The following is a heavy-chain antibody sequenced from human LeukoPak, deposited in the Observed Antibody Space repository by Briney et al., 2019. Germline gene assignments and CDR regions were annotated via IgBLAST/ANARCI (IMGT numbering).Heavy chain of an antibody. D-gene: IGHD4-11*01. V-gene: IGHV4-4*07. CDR2: IHFSGST. CDR3: AREPTESATAY. Sequence: SETLSLTCTVSCGSMSSYYWSWIRQSAGTGLEWIGRIHFSGSTNYNPSLKSRVTMSLDTSKNQVSLRLTSVTAADTAIYYCAREPTESATAYWGQGALVTVSS. J-gene: IGHJ4*02. CDR1: CGSMSSYY.